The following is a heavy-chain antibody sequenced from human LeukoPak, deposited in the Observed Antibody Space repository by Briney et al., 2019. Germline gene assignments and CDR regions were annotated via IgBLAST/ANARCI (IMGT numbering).Heavy chain of an antibody. Sequence: GESLKISCKGSGYIFTSYWIGWVRQMPGKGVEWMGIIYPGDSDTRYSPSFQGQVTISADKSISTAYLQWSSLKASDTAMYYCARFGVYCSSTSCWVDYWGQGTLVTVSS. D-gene: IGHD2-2*01. CDR1: GYIFTSYW. J-gene: IGHJ4*02. V-gene: IGHV5-51*01. CDR3: ARFGVYCSSTSCWVDY. CDR2: IYPGDSDT.